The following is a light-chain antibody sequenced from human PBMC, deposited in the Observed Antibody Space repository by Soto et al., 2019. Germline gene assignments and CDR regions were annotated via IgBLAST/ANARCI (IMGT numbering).Light chain of an antibody. CDR3: LQYSSHSWK. CDR1: GSVSDW. V-gene: IGKV1-5*01. CDR2: HAS. Sequence: DIQMAQSPWSWSPAVGDRVTITCRASGSVSDWLAWYKHKPANAPELLIVHASNLKSGVSSRFSGRGSGLEFTLTIGKLQANRVAAYYCLQYSSHSWKFGQGTEVDIK. J-gene: IGKJ1*01.